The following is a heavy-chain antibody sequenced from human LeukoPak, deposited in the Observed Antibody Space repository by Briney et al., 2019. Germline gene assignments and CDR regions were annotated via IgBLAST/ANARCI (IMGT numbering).Heavy chain of an antibody. V-gene: IGHV4-28*01. CDR1: GYSITSSSW. Sequence: SDTLPLTCAVSGYSITSSSWWGWIRQPPGKGLEWIGYIYHSGTTYYNPSLQSRVTISVDTSKNQFSLKLSSVTAADTAVYYCARSPPYYYDSSGYYYYYYGMDVWGQGTTVTVSS. CDR3: ARSPPYYYDSSGYYYYYYGMDV. J-gene: IGHJ6*02. D-gene: IGHD3-22*01. CDR2: IYHSGTT.